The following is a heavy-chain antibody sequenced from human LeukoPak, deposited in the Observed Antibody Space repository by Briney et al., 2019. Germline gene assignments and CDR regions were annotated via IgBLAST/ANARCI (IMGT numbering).Heavy chain of an antibody. D-gene: IGHD2-2*01. Sequence: SETLSLTCAVSGGSISSGGYSWSWIRQPPGKGLEWIGYIYHSGSTYYNPSLKSRVTISVDTSKNQFPLKLSSVTAADTAVYYCARGYCSSTSCYVEYWGQGTLVTVSS. CDR3: ARGYCSSTSCYVEY. CDR1: GGSISSGGYS. J-gene: IGHJ4*02. CDR2: IYHSGST. V-gene: IGHV4-30-2*01.